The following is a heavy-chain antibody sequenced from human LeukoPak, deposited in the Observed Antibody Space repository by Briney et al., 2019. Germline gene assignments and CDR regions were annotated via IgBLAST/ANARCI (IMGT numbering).Heavy chain of an antibody. CDR3: VKDTNSGYYYYGMDV. CDR1: GFTFSTYG. Sequence: PGGSLRLSCSASGFTFSTYGMHWVRQAPGKGVEFGSAMSNNGGSTSYADSVKGRFTISRDNSKNTLYLQMSSLRAEDTAVYYCVKDTNSGYYYYGMDVWGQGTTVTVSS. J-gene: IGHJ6*02. CDR2: MSNNGGST. V-gene: IGHV3-64D*09. D-gene: IGHD2-2*01.